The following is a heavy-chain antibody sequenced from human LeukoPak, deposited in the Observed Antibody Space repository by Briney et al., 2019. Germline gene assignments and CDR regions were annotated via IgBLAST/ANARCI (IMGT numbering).Heavy chain of an antibody. V-gene: IGHV1-46*01. D-gene: IGHD2-15*01. Sequence: ASVKVSCKAYGYSFTSYYMHWVRQAPGQGLEWMGIINPSGGSTSYAEKFQGRVIMTRDMSTSTDYMELSSLISEDTAVYYRARDNSMGGRGWWFDPWGQGTLVTVSS. CDR3: ARDNSMGGRGWWFDP. CDR1: GYSFTSYY. CDR2: INPSGGST. J-gene: IGHJ5*02.